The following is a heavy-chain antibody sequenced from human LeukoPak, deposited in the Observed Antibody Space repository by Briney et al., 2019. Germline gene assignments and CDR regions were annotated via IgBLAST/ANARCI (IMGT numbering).Heavy chain of an antibody. V-gene: IGHV1-2*02. CDR1: GYTFTGNY. Sequence: GASATVSCKASGYTFTGNYIHWVRQAPGQGLEWMGWINPKNGGTIYAPKFQGRVTMTRDTSISTAYMEVSRLRSEDTAVYFCARVFHPYYYDSRGYKVVSDYYYYYMDVWGKGTTVTVSS. D-gene: IGHD3-22*01. J-gene: IGHJ6*03. CDR2: INPKNGGT. CDR3: ARVFHPYYYDSRGYKVVSDYYYYYMDV.